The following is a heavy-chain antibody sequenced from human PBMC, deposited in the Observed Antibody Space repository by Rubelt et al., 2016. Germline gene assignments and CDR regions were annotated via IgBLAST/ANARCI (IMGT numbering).Heavy chain of an antibody. D-gene: IGHD2-21*01. CDR1: GVSISTYSYY. V-gene: IGHV4-39*01. J-gene: IGHJ3*02. Sequence: QLQLQESGPGLVKPSETLSLICTVSGVSISTYSYYWGWIRQSPGRGLEWIGSIYYTGSTYYNPTLRSRVTLSVDTSKSQFSLKLRSVTAADTAVYYCARPRETVVWWAFDIWGQGTMVTVSS. CDR3: ARPRETVVWWAFDI. CDR2: IYYTGST.